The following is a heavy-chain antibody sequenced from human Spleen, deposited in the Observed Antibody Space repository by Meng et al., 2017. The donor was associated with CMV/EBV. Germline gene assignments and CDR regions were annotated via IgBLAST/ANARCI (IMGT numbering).Heavy chain of an antibody. CDR2: IGGYDGRT. V-gene: IGHV1-18*01. J-gene: IGHJ3*02. Sequence: ASVKVSCKASGYTFTSYGISWVRQAPGQGLEWMGWIGGYDGRTNYRQKFRGRVTVTRDTSTSTAYMEVRSLGSDDTAVYYCARDFYEYDNSGYYDDTFDIWGQGTMVPSPQ. CDR3: ARDFYEYDNSGYYDDTFDI. D-gene: IGHD3-22*01. CDR1: GYTFTSYG.